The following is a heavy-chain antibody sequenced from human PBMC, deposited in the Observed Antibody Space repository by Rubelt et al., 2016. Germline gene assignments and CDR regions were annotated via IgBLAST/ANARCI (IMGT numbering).Heavy chain of an antibody. CDR1: GFTVSSNY. D-gene: IGHD2-15*01. J-gene: IGHJ4*02. V-gene: IGHV3-48*01. CDR2: ISWNSGSI. CDR3: AREGFVAENY. Sequence: GGGLVQPGGSLRLSCAASGFTVSSNYMSWVRQTPGKGLEWVSGISWNSGSIGYEDSVKGRFSISRDSAKNSLYLQMNSLKAEDTAVYYCAREGFVAENYWGQGTLVTVSA.